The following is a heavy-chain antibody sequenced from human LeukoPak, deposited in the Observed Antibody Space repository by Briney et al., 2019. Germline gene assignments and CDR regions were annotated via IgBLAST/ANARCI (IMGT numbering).Heavy chain of an antibody. J-gene: IGHJ2*01. CDR1: GLTFSNYG. V-gene: IGHV3-23*01. CDR3: AKNLLGSAAYSWYFDL. Sequence: GGSLRLSCAASGLTFSNYGMSWVRQAPGKGLEWVSSITGGGGSTYVDSVKDRFTISRDSSKNTLYLQMSSLRAEDTAVYYCAKNLLGSAAYSWYFDLWGRGTLVTVSS. D-gene: IGHD2-15*01. CDR2: ITGGGGST.